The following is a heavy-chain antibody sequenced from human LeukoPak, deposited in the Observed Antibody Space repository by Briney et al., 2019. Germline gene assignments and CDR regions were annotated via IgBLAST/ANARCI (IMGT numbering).Heavy chain of an antibody. J-gene: IGHJ6*02. V-gene: IGHV4-59*08. CDR1: GGSISSYY. D-gene: IGHD4-17*01. CDR2: IYYSGST. CDR3: ARHGHTLTRKPPYYYYGMDV. Sequence: SETLSLTCTVSGGSISSYYWSWIRQPPGKGLEWIGYIYYSGSTNYNPSLKSRVTISVDTSKNQFSLKLSSVTAADTAVYYCARHGHTLTRKPPYYYYGMDVWGQGTTVTVSS.